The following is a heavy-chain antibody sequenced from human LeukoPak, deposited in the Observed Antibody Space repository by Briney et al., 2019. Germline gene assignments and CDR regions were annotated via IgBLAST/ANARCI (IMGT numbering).Heavy chain of an antibody. J-gene: IGHJ6*03. CDR2: IYSGGST. CDR3: VRGNGGSSLYYYYYMDV. D-gene: IGHD1-26*01. Sequence: GSLRLSCAASGFTVSSNYMSWVRQAPGKGLDWVSVIYSGGSTYYADSVKGRFTISRDNSKNTLYLQMNSLRAEDTAVYYCVRGNGGSSLYYYYYMDVWGKGTTVTVSS. V-gene: IGHV3-53*01. CDR1: GFTVSSNY.